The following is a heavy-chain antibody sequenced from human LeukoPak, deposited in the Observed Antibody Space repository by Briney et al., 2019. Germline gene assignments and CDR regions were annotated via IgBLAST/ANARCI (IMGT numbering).Heavy chain of an antibody. D-gene: IGHD3-3*01. CDR3: ARQNDFRLDY. Sequence: WESLKISCKGSGYTFSSYWIGWVRQMPGKGLEWMGIIYPGDSDTRYSPSLQGQVTISVDTSIGTAYLQWSSLKASDTAIYYCARQNDFRLDYWGQGTLVTVSS. CDR1: GYTFSSYW. V-gene: IGHV5-51*01. J-gene: IGHJ4*02. CDR2: IYPGDSDT.